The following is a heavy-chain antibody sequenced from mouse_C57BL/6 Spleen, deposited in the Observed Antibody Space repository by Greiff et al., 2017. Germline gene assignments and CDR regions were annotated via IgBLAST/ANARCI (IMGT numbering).Heavy chain of an antibody. J-gene: IGHJ4*01. CDR1: GFTFSSYA. CDR2: ISSGGDYI. Sequence: EVKLMESGEGLVKPGGSLKLSCAASGFTFSSYAMSWVRQTPEKRLEWVAYISSGGDYIYYADTVKGRFTISRDNARNTLYLQMSSLKSEDTAMYYCTRDGSTMVTGDAMDYWGQGTSVTVSS. V-gene: IGHV5-9-1*02. CDR3: TRDGSTMVTGDAMDY. D-gene: IGHD2-2*01.